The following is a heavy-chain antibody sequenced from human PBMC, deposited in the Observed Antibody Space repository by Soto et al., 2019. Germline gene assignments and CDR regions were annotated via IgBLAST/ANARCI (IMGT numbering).Heavy chain of an antibody. D-gene: IGHD4-17*01. CDR1: GFTFSSYA. J-gene: IGHJ4*02. CDR3: AEGLLRWYTY. CDR2: ISYDGSNK. V-gene: IGHV3-30-3*01. Sequence: QVQLVESGGGVVQPGRSLRLSCAASGFTFSSYAMHWVRQAPGKGLEWVAVISYDGSNKYYADSVKGRFTISRDNSKNTLYLQMNSLRAEDTAVYYCAEGLLRWYTYWGQGTLVTVSS.